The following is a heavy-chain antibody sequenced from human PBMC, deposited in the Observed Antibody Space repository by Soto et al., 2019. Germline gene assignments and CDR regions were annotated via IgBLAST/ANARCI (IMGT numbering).Heavy chain of an antibody. CDR2: IVVGSGNT. Sequence: SVKVSCKASGFTFTSSAVQWVRQARGQRLEWIGWIVVGSGNTNYAQKFQERVTITGDMSTSTAYMELSSLRSEDTAVYYCAAGVWFGEKEFDYWGQGTLVTVSS. CDR1: GFTFTSSA. J-gene: IGHJ4*02. D-gene: IGHD3-10*01. V-gene: IGHV1-58*01. CDR3: AAGVWFGEKEFDY.